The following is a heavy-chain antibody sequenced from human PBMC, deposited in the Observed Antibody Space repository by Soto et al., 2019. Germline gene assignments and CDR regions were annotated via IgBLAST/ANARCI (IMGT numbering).Heavy chain of an antibody. D-gene: IGHD2-21*01. Sequence: SGPTLVNPTQTLTLTCTFSGFSLSTSGVGVGWIRQPPGKALEWLALIYWDDDKRYSPSLKSRLTITKDTSKNQVVLTMTNMDPVDTATYYCARTYCGGDCYSEDDAFDIWGQGTMVTGSS. V-gene: IGHV2-5*02. CDR2: IYWDDDK. CDR1: GFSLSTSGVG. CDR3: ARTYCGGDCYSEDDAFDI. J-gene: IGHJ3*02.